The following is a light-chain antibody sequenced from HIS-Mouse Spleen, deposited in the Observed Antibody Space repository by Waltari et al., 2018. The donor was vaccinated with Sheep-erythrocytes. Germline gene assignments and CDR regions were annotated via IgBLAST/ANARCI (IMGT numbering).Light chain of an antibody. CDR1: KLGDKY. CDR2: QVS. V-gene: IGLV3-1*01. Sequence: SYELTQPPSVSVSPGQTASITCSGDKLGDKYACWYQQKPGQSPVLVIYQVSKRPSGTPERFSGSNSRNTATLTISGTQAMDEADYYCQAWDSSTEVFGGGTKLTVL. CDR3: QAWDSSTEV. J-gene: IGLJ2*01.